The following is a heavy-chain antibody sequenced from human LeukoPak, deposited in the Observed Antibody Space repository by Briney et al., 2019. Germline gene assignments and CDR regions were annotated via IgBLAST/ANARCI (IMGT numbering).Heavy chain of an antibody. V-gene: IGHV3-48*01. CDR1: GFTFSTYN. CDR2: ISGGSTTI. J-gene: IGHJ4*02. Sequence: GGSLRLSCAASGFTFSTYNMNWVRQAPGKGLEWVSYISGGSTTIYYADSVKGRFTISRDNAKNSLYLQMNSLRAEDTAVYYCARRVYNSGWYIDYWGQGTLVTVSS. D-gene: IGHD6-19*01. CDR3: ARRVYNSGWYIDY.